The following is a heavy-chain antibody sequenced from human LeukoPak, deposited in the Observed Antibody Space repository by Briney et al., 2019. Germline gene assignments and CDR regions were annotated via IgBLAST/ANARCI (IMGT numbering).Heavy chain of an antibody. Sequence: ASVKVSCKASGYTFTSYGIIWVRQAPGLGLEWMGWINTYSHDPNYAKKFQGRVAMTTDTSTRIAYMELRSLTSDDTAMYYCARGDIDSSGYYLNWIDPWGQGTLVTVSS. CDR1: GYTFTSYG. CDR2: INTYSHDP. CDR3: ARGDIDSSGYYLNWIDP. D-gene: IGHD3-22*01. V-gene: IGHV1-18*01. J-gene: IGHJ5*02.